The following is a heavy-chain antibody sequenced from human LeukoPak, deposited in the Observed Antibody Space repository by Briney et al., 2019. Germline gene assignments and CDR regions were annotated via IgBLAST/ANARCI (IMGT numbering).Heavy chain of an antibody. J-gene: IGHJ4*02. CDR1: GFTFSSYT. V-gene: IGHV3-21*01. CDR3: AKDRTGSSLWELSY. D-gene: IGHD6-13*01. Sequence: PGGSLRPSCAASGFTFSSYTIYWVRQAPGKGLEWVSSISSSSSYIYYADSVKGRFTISRDNAKNSLYLQMNSLRAENTAVYYCAKDRTGSSLWELSYWGQGTLVTVSS. CDR2: ISSSSSYI.